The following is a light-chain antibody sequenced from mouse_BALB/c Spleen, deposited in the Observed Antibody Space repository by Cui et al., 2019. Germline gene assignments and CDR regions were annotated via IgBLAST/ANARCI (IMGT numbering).Light chain of an antibody. Sequence: QIVLTQSPAIISASPGEKVTMTCSASSSISYMHWYQQKPGTSPKRWIYDTSKLASGVPARFSGSGSGTSYSLTISSMEAEDAATYYGHQRSSYLTFGAGTKLELK. CDR1: SSISY. CDR2: DTS. J-gene: IGKJ5*01. V-gene: IGKV4-70*01. CDR3: HQRSSYLT.